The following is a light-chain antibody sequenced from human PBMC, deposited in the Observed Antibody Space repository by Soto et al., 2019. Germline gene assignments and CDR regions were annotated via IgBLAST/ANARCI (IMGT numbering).Light chain of an antibody. V-gene: IGLV2-14*03. CDR2: DVT. J-gene: IGLJ1*01. CDR3: SSFPSTFTPV. Sequence: SALTQPASVSGSPGQSITISCAGTSGDIGGYDYVSWYQQHPGKAPKLIIFDVTDRPSGISDRFSGSKSASTASLTISGLRTEDEADYYCSSFPSTFTPVFGTGTKVTVL. CDR1: SGDIGGYDY.